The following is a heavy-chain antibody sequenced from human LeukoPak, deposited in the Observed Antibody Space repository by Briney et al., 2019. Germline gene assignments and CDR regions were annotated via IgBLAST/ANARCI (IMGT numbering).Heavy chain of an antibody. CDR1: GYSISSSNW. Sequence: SDTLSLTCAVSGYSISSSNWWVWIRQHPGKGLEWIGYIYYSGSTYHNPSLKSRVTISVDTSKNQFSLKLSSVTAADTAVYYCARDLNYYGSGLNYYYGMDVWGQRTTVTVSS. CDR3: ARDLNYYGSGLNYYYGMDV. CDR2: IYYSGST. J-gene: IGHJ6*02. V-gene: IGHV4-28*03. D-gene: IGHD3-10*01.